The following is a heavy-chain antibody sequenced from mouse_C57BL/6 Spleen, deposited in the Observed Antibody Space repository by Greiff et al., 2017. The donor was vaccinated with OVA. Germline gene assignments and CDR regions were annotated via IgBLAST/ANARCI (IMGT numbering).Heavy chain of an antibody. CDR3: ARSEFYYGSSKDY. D-gene: IGHD1-1*01. V-gene: IGHV1-64*01. Sequence: QVQLQQPGAELVKPGASVKLSCKASGYTFTSYWMHWVKQRPGPGLEWIGMIHPNSGSTNYNEKFKSKATLTVDKSSSTAYMQLSSLTSEDSAVYYCARSEFYYGSSKDYWGQGTTLTVSS. CDR2: IHPNSGST. CDR1: GYTFTSYW. J-gene: IGHJ2*01.